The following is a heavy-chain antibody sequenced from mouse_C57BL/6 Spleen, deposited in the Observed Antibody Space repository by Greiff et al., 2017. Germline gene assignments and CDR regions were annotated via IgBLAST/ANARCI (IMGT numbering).Heavy chain of an antibody. CDR1: GYTFTSHW. V-gene: IGHV1-5*01. CDR2: IYPGNSDT. Sequence: VQLQQSGTVLARPGASVKMSCKTSGYTFTSHWMHWVKQRPGQGLEWIGAIYPGNSDTSYNRKFKGKAKLAAVTAASTASMELSGQTNADSAVYGCTNYDDFSCYFDYRGQGTTLTVST. D-gene: IGHD2-3*01. CDR3: TNYDDFSCYFDY. J-gene: IGHJ2*01.